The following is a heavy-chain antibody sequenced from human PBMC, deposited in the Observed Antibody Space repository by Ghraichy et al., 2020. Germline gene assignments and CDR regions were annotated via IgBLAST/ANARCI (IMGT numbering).Heavy chain of an antibody. CDR2: INHSGST. CDR3: ASQGNYASSGYYYAGKNDAFDI. D-gene: IGHD3-22*01. Sequence: SETLSLTCAVYGGSFSGYYWSWIRQPPGKGLEWIGEINHSGSTNYNPSLKSRVTTSVDTSKNQFSLKLSSVTAADTAVYYCASQGNYASSGYYYAGKNDAFDIWGQGTMVTVSS. J-gene: IGHJ3*02. CDR1: GGSFSGYY. V-gene: IGHV4-34*01.